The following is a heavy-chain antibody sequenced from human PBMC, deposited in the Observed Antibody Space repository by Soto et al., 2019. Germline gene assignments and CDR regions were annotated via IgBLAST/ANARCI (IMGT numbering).Heavy chain of an antibody. CDR2: INHSGST. J-gene: IGHJ3*01. V-gene: IGHV4-34*01. Sequence: QVQLQRRGAGLLRPSETLSLTCAVSGGSFRGYYWTWLRQSPGRGLEWIGEINHSGSTNSNPSLKSRLTISVDTSKTQFSMNLTSVTAADAAVYYCARGRGFMSRNALDLWGQGTRVIVSS. CDR1: GGSFRGYY. CDR3: ARGRGFMSRNALDL.